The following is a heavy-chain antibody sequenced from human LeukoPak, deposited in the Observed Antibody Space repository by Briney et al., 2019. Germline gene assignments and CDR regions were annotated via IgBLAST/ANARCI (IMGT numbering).Heavy chain of an antibody. CDR2: ISAYNGNT. V-gene: IGHV1-18*01. Sequence: ASVKVSCKASVYSFTSYGISWVRQAPGQGREWMGWISAYNGNTNYAQKLQGRVTMTTDTSTSTAYMELRSLRSDDTAVYYCARREQWLVGDDYWGQGTLVTVSS. CDR3: ARREQWLVGDDY. CDR1: VYSFTSYG. D-gene: IGHD6-19*01. J-gene: IGHJ4*02.